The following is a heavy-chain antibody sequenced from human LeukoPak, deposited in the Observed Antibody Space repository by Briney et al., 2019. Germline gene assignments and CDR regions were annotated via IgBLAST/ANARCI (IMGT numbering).Heavy chain of an antibody. CDR2: ISAYNGNT. J-gene: IGHJ5*02. Sequence: ASVKVSCKASGYTFTSYGISRVRQAPGQGLEWMGWISAYNGNTNYAQKLQGRVTMTTDTSTSTAYMELRSLRSEDTAVYYCASTGTIAAAGKGDWFDPWGQGTLVTVSS. D-gene: IGHD6-13*01. CDR1: GYTFTSYG. V-gene: IGHV1-18*01. CDR3: ASTGTIAAAGKGDWFDP.